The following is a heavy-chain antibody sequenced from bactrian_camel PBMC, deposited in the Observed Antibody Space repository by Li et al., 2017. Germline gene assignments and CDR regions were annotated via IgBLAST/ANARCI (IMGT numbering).Heavy chain of an antibody. J-gene: IGHJ4*01. V-gene: IGHV3-3*01. D-gene: IGHD6*01. CDR2: FSMYAGRT. CDR3: AAARTLTEWTRYPKY. CDR1: GYTYNRYC. Sequence: SGGGSVQAGGSLTLTCVASGYTYNRYCMGWFRLGPGKEREGVAAFSMYAGRTNYADSVKGRFTISRDSAKNTVYLQMNSLEVEDTAMYYCAAARTLTEWTRYPKYWGQGTQVTVS.